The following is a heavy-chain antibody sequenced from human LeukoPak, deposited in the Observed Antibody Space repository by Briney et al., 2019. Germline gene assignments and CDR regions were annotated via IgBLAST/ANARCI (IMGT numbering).Heavy chain of an antibody. Sequence: GASVKVSCKASGYTFTGYYMHWVRQAPGQGLEWMGWINPNSGGTNYAQKFQGRVTMTRGTSISTAYMELSRLRSDDTAVYYCARAKQWLVHHDYWGQGTLVTVSS. CDR3: ARAKQWLVHHDY. CDR1: GYTFTGYY. CDR2: INPNSGGT. J-gene: IGHJ4*02. D-gene: IGHD6-19*01. V-gene: IGHV1-2*02.